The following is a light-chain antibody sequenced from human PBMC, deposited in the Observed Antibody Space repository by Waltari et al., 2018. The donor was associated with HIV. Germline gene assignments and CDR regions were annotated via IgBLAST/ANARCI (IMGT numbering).Light chain of an antibody. CDR2: DVS. Sequence: SYVASQPPSVSVAPGHTARITCGGTNIGTKSVSWYQQKPGQAPVLVVYDVSDRRSGIPERFSGSNSGNTATLTISRVEAGDEADYYCQVWDSSTYNPEVVFGGGTKMTVL. CDR3: QVWDSSTYNPEVV. J-gene: IGLJ2*01. CDR1: NIGTKS. V-gene: IGLV3-21*02.